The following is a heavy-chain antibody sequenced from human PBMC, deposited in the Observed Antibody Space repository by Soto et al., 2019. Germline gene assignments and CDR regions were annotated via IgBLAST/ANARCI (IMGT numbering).Heavy chain of an antibody. Sequence: KPSETLSLTCTVSGGSISSSSYYWGWIRQPPGKGLEWIGSIYYSGSTYYNPSLKSRVTISVDTSKNQFSLKLSSVTAADTAVYYCARRRAAGTTWFDPWGQGTLVTVSS. V-gene: IGHV4-39*01. CDR2: IYYSGST. CDR1: GGSISSSSYY. J-gene: IGHJ5*02. CDR3: ARRRAAGTTWFDP. D-gene: IGHD6-13*01.